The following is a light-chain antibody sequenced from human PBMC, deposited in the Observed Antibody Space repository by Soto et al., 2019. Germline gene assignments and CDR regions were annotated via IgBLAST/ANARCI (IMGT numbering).Light chain of an antibody. CDR3: SSYTGTKNLL. V-gene: IGLV2-8*01. Sequence: QSVLTQPPSASGSPGQSVTISCTGTSSDIGGYDYVSWYQQHPGKVPKLLIYEVSKRPSGVPDRFSGSKSGKTASLTVSGLQAVDEADYYCSSYTGTKNLLFGGGTKVTVL. J-gene: IGLJ2*01. CDR1: SSDIGGYDY. CDR2: EVS.